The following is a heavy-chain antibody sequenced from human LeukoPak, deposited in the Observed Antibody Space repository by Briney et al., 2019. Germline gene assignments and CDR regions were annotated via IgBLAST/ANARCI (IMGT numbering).Heavy chain of an antibody. D-gene: IGHD5-12*01. CDR3: ARGYSGYDDAAFDY. CDR1: GFTFSSYA. J-gene: IGHJ4*02. V-gene: IGHV3-23*01. Sequence: GGSLRLSCAASGFTFSSYAMSWVRQAPGKGLEWVSVISGGGGSTYYADSVKGRFTISRDNSKNTLYLQMNSLRAEDTAVYYCARGYSGYDDAAFDYWGQGTLVTVSS. CDR2: ISGGGGST.